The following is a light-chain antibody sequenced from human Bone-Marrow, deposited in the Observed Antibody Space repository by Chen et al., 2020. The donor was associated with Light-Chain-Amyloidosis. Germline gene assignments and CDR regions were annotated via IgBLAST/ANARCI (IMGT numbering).Light chain of an antibody. CDR2: EVS. Sequence: QSALTQPPSASGSPGQSVTISCTGTSSDVGGYNYVSWYQQYPGKAPKLMIYEVSKRPSGVPDRFSGSRAGNTASLTVSGLQAEDEADYYCRSFAGGNIGVFGTGTKVTVL. V-gene: IGLV2-8*01. CDR1: SSDVGGYNY. CDR3: RSFAGGNIGV. J-gene: IGLJ1*01.